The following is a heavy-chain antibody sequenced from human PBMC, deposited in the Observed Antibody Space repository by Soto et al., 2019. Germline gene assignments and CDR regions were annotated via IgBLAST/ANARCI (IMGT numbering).Heavy chain of an antibody. V-gene: IGHV1-69*06. CDR2: IIPIFGTA. CDR3: ASGYSYGTFDY. Sequence: SVKVSCKASGGTFSSYAISWVRQAPGQGLEWMGGIIPIFGTANYAQKFQGRVTITADKSTSTAYMELSSLRSEDTAVYYCASGYSYGTFDYWGQGTLVTVSS. CDR1: GGTFSSYA. D-gene: IGHD5-18*01. J-gene: IGHJ4*02.